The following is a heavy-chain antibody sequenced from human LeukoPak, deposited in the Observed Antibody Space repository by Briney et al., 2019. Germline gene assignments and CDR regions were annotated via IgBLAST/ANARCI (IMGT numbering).Heavy chain of an antibody. CDR2: IYYSGST. D-gene: IGHD3-10*01. V-gene: IGHV4-59*01. CDR3: ARDVSDYGSGSYTY. CDR1: GGSISSYY. J-gene: IGHJ4*02. Sequence: PSETLSLTCTVSGGSISSYYWSWIRQPPGKGLEWIGYIYYSGSTNYNPSLKSRVTISVDTSKNQFSLKLSSVTAADTAVYYCARDVSDYGSGSYTYWGQGTLVTVSS.